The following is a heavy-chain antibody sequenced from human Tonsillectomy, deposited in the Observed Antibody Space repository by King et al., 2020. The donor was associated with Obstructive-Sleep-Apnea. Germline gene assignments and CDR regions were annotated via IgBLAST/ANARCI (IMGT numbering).Heavy chain of an antibody. J-gene: IGHJ4*02. Sequence: VQLVESGGGLVQPGGSLRLSCAASGFTFRTSWMHWVRQAPGKGLVGVARINSDGSSTIYADFVNGRFTISRENAKNTLYLQMNSLRAEDTAVYYCARDRGGAGPTTTDYWGQGTLVTVSS. CDR2: INSDGSST. V-gene: IGHV3-74*01. CDR3: ARDRGGAGPTTTDY. CDR1: GFTFRTSW. D-gene: IGHD1-26*01.